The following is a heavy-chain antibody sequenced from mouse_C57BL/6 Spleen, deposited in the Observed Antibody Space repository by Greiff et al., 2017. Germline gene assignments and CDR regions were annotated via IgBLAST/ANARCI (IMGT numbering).Heavy chain of an antibody. Sequence: VQLQQSGAELVKPGASVKLSCKASGYTFTEYTIHWVKQRSGQGLEWIGWFYPGSGSIKYNEKFKDKATLTADKSSSTVYMGLSRLTSEDSAVYFCARHGAAYYGKGDYAMDYWGQGTSVTVSS. CDR2: FYPGSGSI. CDR1: GYTFTEYT. D-gene: IGHD2-10*01. V-gene: IGHV1-62-2*01. J-gene: IGHJ4*01. CDR3: ARHGAAYYGKGDYAMDY.